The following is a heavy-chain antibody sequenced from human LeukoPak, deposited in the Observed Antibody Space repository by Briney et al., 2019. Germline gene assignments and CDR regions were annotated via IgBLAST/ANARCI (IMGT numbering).Heavy chain of an antibody. J-gene: IGHJ3*02. CDR1: GYTFTSYG. D-gene: IGHD6-6*01. CDR2: ISAYNGNT. V-gene: IGHV1-18*01. CDR3: VRDGWKWGSSVIDAFEI. Sequence: GASVKVSCKASGYTFTSYGFSWVRQASGQGLEWMGWISAYNGNTNYAQKLQGRVTMTTDTSTNTAYMELRSLRSDDTAVYYCVRDGWKWGSSVIDAFEIWGQGTMVTVSS.